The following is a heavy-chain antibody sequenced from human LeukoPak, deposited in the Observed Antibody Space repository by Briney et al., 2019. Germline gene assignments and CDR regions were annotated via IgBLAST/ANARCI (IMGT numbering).Heavy chain of an antibody. Sequence: GGSLRLSCAASGFTFSSYSMNWVRQAPGKGLECVSSISSSSSYIYYADSVKGRFTISRDNAKNSLYLQMNSLRAEDTAVYYCARRLLWFGDPTLFDYWGQGTLVTVSS. D-gene: IGHD3-10*01. V-gene: IGHV3-21*01. CDR3: ARRLLWFGDPTLFDY. CDR2: ISSSSSYI. CDR1: GFTFSSYS. J-gene: IGHJ4*02.